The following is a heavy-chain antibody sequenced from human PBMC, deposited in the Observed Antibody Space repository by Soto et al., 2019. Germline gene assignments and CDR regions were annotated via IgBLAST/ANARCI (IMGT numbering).Heavy chain of an antibody. J-gene: IGHJ6*03. CDR2: MNPNSGNT. D-gene: IGHD2-2*01. Sequence: ASVKVSCKASGYTFTSYDINWVRQATGQGLEWMGWMNPNSGNTGYAQKFQGRVTMTRNTSISTAYMELSSLRSEDTAVYYCAREVLSVDIVVVPAARGSFNYYYYMDVWGKGTTVTVSS. CDR1: GYTFTSYD. CDR3: AREVLSVDIVVVPAARGSFNYYYYMDV. V-gene: IGHV1-8*01.